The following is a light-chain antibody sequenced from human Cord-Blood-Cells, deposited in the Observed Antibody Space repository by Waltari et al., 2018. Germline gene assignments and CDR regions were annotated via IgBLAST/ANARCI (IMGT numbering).Light chain of an antibody. J-gene: IGLJ1*01. V-gene: IGLV2-14*01. CDR3: SSYTSSSTLV. Sequence: QSALTQPASVSGSPGQSITIPCTGTSSDVGGYHYVYWYQQHPGKAPKLMIYEVSNRPSGVSNRFSGSKSGNTASLTISGLQAEDEADYYCSSYTSSSTLVFGTGTKVTVL. CDR2: EVS. CDR1: SSDVGGYHY.